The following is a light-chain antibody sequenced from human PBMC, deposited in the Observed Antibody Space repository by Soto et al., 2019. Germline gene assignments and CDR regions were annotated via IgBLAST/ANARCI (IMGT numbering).Light chain of an antibody. Sequence: ETVLTQSPGTLSLSPGERATLSCRASQTIRSNYLAWYRQTPGQAPRLLIYGASNRATGIADRFSGSGSATDFTLIISRLEPEDFALYYWQQYGSSPWTFGQGTKVEIK. J-gene: IGKJ1*01. V-gene: IGKV3-20*01. CDR1: QTIRSNY. CDR2: GAS. CDR3: QQYGSSPWT.